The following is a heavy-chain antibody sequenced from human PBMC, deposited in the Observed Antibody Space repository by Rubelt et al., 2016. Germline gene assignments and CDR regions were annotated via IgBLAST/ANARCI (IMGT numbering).Heavy chain of an antibody. Sequence: EVQLVESGGGLVQPGGSLRLSCAASGFIFSSYSMSWVRQAPGKGLVWVSYISTSSTTIYYADSVKGRFTISRDNAKNSLYLQMNSLKAEDTAVYYCAREGFVAENYWGQGTLVTVSA. D-gene: IGHD2-15*01. CDR3: AREGFVAENY. V-gene: IGHV3-48*01. CDR2: ISTSSTTI. CDR1: GFIFSSYS. J-gene: IGHJ4*02.